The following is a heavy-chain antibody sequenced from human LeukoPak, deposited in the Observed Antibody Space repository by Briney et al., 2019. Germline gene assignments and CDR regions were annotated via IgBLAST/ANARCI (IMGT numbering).Heavy chain of an antibody. J-gene: IGHJ4*02. CDR1: GFTFSSYS. V-gene: IGHV3-21*01. Sequence: GGSLRLSCAASGFTFSSYSMNWVRQAPGKGLEWVSSISSSSSYIYYADSVKGRFTISGDNAKNSLYLQMNSLRAEDTAVYYCARDLGGDYYFDYWGQGTLVTVSS. D-gene: IGHD4-17*01. CDR3: ARDLGGDYYFDY. CDR2: ISSSSSYI.